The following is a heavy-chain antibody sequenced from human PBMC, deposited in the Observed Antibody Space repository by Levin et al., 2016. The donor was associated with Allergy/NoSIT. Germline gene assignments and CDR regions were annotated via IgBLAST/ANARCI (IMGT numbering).Heavy chain of an antibody. V-gene: IGHV3-64D*06. CDR3: VKDAYYDILTGYFDY. CDR1: GFTFSSYA. Sequence: ESLKISCSASGFTFSSYAMHWVRQAPGKGLEYVSAISSNGGSTYYADSVKGRFTISRDNSKNTLYLQMSSLRAEDTAVYYCVKDAYYDILTGYFDYWGQGTLVTVSS. J-gene: IGHJ4*02. D-gene: IGHD3-9*01. CDR2: ISSNGGST.